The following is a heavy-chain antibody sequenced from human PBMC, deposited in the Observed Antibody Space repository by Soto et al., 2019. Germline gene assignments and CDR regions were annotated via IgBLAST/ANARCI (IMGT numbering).Heavy chain of an antibody. V-gene: IGHV1-69*13. CDR3: ARDWYCSGGSCRLGTWFDP. Sequence: WASVKVSCKASGGTFSSYAISWVRQAPGQGLEWMGGIIPIFGTANYAQKFQGRVTITADESTSTAYMELSSLRSEDTAVYYCARDWYCSGGSCRLGTWFDPWGQGTLVTVSS. CDR2: IIPIFGTA. J-gene: IGHJ5*02. D-gene: IGHD2-15*01. CDR1: GGTFSSYA.